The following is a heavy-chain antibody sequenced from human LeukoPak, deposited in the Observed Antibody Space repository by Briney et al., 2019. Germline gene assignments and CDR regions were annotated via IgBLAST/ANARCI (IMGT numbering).Heavy chain of an antibody. CDR3: ARGGLSSAASFDY. V-gene: IGHV3-48*01. Sequence: PGGSLRLSCAASGFTFSTYSMNWDRQAPGKGLEWVSYISSSSVTIYYADSVKGRFTISRDNAKNSLYLQMNSLRAEDTAVYYCARGGLSSAASFDYWGQGTLVTVSS. J-gene: IGHJ4*02. CDR2: ISSSSVTI. CDR1: GFTFSTYS. D-gene: IGHD6-19*01.